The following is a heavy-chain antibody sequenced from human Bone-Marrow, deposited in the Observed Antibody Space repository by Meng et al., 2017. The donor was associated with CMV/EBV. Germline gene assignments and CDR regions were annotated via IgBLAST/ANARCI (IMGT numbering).Heavy chain of an antibody. CDR3: ARGGSYYLAYFDY. CDR1: GGSFSGYY. Sequence: GSLRLSCAVYGGSFSGYYWSWIRQPPGKGLEWIGEINHSGSTNYNPSLKSRVTISVDTSKNQFPLKLSSVTAADTAVYYCARGGSYYLAYFDYWGQGTLVTVSS. CDR2: INHSGST. V-gene: IGHV4-34*01. J-gene: IGHJ4*02. D-gene: IGHD1-26*01.